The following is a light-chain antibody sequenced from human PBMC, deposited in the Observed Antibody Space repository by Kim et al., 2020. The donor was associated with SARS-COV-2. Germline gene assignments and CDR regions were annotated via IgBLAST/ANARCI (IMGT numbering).Light chain of an antibody. V-gene: IGKV1-39*01. J-gene: IGKJ2*01. CDR1: QSSSSY. Sequence: SASVRDRVTITCRASQSSSSYLNWYQQKPGRAPNLLIYAASSLQSGVPSRFSGSGSGTDYTLTITSLQPEDFGTYYCQQSDSTPYTFGQGTKLEI. CDR2: AAS. CDR3: QQSDSTPYT.